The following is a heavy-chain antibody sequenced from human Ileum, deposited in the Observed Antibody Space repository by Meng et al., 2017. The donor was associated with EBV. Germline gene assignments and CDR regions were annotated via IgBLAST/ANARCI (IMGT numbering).Heavy chain of an antibody. CDR3: AREIVVVPAALNWFDP. D-gene: IGHD2-2*01. V-gene: IGHV1-69*10. J-gene: IGHJ5*02. CDR2: IIPILGIA. Sequence: QVQLVQSGAEVKKPXSAVKVSCQASGGTFSSYAISWVRQAPGQGLEWMGGIIPILGIANYAQKFQGRVTITADKSTSTAYMELSSLRSEDTAVYYCAREIVVVPAALNWFDPWGQGTLVTVPQ. CDR1: GGTFSSYA.